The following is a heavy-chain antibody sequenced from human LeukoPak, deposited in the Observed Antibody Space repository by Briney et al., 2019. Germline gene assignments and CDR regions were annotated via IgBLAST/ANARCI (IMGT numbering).Heavy chain of an antibody. CDR3: ARVVTAAWDWFDP. D-gene: IGHD2-2*01. CDR2: ISYDGSNK. J-gene: IGHJ5*02. Sequence: GGSLRLSCAASGFTFSSYAMHWVRQAPGKGLEWVAVISYDGSNKYYADSVEGRFTISRDNSKNTLYLQMNSLRAEDTAVYYCARVVTAAWDWFDPWGQGTLVTVSS. V-gene: IGHV3-30-3*01. CDR1: GFTFSSYA.